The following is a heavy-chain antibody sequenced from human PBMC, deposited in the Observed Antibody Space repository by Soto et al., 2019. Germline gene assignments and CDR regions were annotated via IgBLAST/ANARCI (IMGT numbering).Heavy chain of an antibody. V-gene: IGHV3-13*01. J-gene: IGHJ4*02. CDR2: IGTAGDT. CDR3: TRGPDGFDY. Sequence: EVQLVESGGDLVQPGGSLRLSCAASGFTFSSYDFHWVRQATGKGLEWVSGIGTAGDTYYTGSVKGRFIMSRENAKNSLYLQMNSLRAGDTAVYYCTRGPDGFDYWGQGTLVTVSS. CDR1: GFTFSSYD.